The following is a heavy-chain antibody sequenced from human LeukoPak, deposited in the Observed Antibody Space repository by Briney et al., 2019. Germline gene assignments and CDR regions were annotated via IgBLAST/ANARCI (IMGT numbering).Heavy chain of an antibody. V-gene: IGHV4-31*03. D-gene: IGHD4-17*01. CDR3: ARVGGYGDYYFDY. J-gene: IGHJ4*02. CDR2: IYYSGST. Sequence: SETLSLTCTVSGGSISSGGYYWSWIRQHPGKGLEWIGYIYYSGSTYYNPSLKSRVTISVDTSKIQFSLRLSSVTAADTALYYCARVGGYGDYYFDYWGQGTLVTVSS. CDR1: GGSISSGGYY.